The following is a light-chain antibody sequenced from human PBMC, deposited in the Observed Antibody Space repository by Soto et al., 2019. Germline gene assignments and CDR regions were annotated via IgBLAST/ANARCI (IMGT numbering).Light chain of an antibody. CDR1: QSVSSNY. V-gene: IGKV3-20*01. CDR2: DAS. Sequence: EIVLTQSPATLSLSPGERATLSCRASQSVSSNYLAWYQQKPGQAPRLLIYDASTRATGIPDRFSGSGSGTDFTLTSSRLEPEDFAVYYWQQYGSSPPYSFGQGTKLEIK. J-gene: IGKJ2*03. CDR3: QQYGSSPPYS.